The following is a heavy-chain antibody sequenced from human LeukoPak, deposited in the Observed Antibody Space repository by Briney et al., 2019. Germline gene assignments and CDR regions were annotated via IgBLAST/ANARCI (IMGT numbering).Heavy chain of an antibody. J-gene: IGHJ4*02. CDR2: IYHSGST. D-gene: IGHD3-10*01. CDR1: GGSISSGGYS. V-gene: IGHV4-30-2*01. CDR3: ARVGTLVRVYDY. Sequence: SETLSLTCAVSGGSISSGGYSWSWIRQPPGKGLEWIGYIYHSGSTYYNPSLKSRVTVSVDRSKNQFSLKLSSVTAADTAVYYCARVGTLVRVYDYWGQGTLATVSS.